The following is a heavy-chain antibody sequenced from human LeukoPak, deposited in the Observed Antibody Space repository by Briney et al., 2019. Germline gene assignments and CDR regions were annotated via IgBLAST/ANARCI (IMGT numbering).Heavy chain of an antibody. J-gene: IGHJ4*02. CDR1: GYSFTNYW. CDR3: ARGGYASSWYSEY. V-gene: IGHV5-51*01. Sequence: GESLKISCKTSGYSFTNYWIGWVRQMPGKGLEWMGIIYPGDSDTRYSPSFQGQVTISADKSISTAYLQWSSLEAADTAMYYCARGGYASSWYSEYWGRGTLVTVSS. D-gene: IGHD6-13*01. CDR2: IYPGDSDT.